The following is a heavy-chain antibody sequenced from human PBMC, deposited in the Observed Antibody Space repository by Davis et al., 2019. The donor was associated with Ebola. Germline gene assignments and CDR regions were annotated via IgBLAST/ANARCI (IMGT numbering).Heavy chain of an antibody. Sequence: KVSCKGSGYSFTTNWIDWVRQMPGKGLEWMGRIDPSDSYASYSPSFQGHVTISADKSISTAYLQWSSLKASDTAIYYCARFSIMGAPNWGQGTLVTVSS. V-gene: IGHV5-10-1*01. CDR2: IDPSDSYA. CDR3: ARFSIMGAPN. D-gene: IGHD2-8*01. J-gene: IGHJ4*02. CDR1: GYSFTTNW.